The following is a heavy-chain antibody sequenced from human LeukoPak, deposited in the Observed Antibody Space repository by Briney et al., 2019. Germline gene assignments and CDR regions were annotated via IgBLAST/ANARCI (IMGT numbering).Heavy chain of an antibody. J-gene: IGHJ3*02. CDR3: VTLTSVVSEHAFDM. Sequence: GGSLRLSCAASGFTFTTYWVHWLRQAPGKGRMWVSRITPDGTTTNHADFVKGRFTISRDNAKNTVSLQMNSLSAEDTAVYYCVTLTSVVSEHAFDMWGQGTMVAVSP. D-gene: IGHD4-23*01. CDR2: ITPDGTTT. CDR1: GFTFTTYW. V-gene: IGHV3-74*01.